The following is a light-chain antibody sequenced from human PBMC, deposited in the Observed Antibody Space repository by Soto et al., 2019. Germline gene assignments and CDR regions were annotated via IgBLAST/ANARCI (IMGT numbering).Light chain of an antibody. CDR2: AAS. CDR1: QTISSW. CDR3: QQRSSWPPIT. Sequence: IQLTQSPSSLSASVGDRVTITCRASQTISSWLAWYQQKPGKAPKLLIYAASNRPTGIPARFTGSGSGTDFNLTISSLEPEDFAVYYCQQRSSWPPITFGGGTKVDIK. V-gene: IGKV1-9*01. J-gene: IGKJ4*01.